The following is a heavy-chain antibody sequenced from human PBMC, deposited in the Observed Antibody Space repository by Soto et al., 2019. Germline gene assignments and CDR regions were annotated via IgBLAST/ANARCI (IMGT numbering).Heavy chain of an antibody. V-gene: IGHV3-66*01. CDR2: IQDGGSI. D-gene: IGHD3-10*01. CDR1: GFSVSNNY. CDR3: ARGEGSGSNALGQ. J-gene: IGHJ4*02. Sequence: EVQLEESGGDLVQPGGSLRLSCAASGFSVSNNYMTWVRQVPGKGLEWVSVIQDGGSITYADSVRDRFTISRDSSKNTVFLQMSSLRPEDTAVYFCARGEGSGSNALGQWGQGTLVTVSS.